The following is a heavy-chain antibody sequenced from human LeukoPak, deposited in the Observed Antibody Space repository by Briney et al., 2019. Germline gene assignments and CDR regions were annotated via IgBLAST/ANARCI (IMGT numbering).Heavy chain of an antibody. V-gene: IGHV1-2*02. CDR3: ARAGISWSLGFDP. J-gene: IGHJ5*02. CDR2: INPNSGGT. CDR1: GYTFTGYY. D-gene: IGHD6-13*01. Sequence: GASVKVSCKASGYTFTGYYMHWARQAPGQGLEWMGWINPNSGGTNYAQKFQGRVTMTRDTSISTAYMELSRLRSDDTAVYYCARAGISWSLGFDPWGQGTLVTVSS.